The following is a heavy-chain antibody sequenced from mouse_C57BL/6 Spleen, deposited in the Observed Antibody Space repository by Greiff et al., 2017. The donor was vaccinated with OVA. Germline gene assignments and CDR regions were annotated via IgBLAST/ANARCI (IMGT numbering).Heavy chain of an antibody. Sequence: EVKLQESGAELVRPGASVKLSCTASGFNIKDDYMHWVKQRPEQGLEWIGWIDPENGDTEYASKFQGKATITADTSSNTAYLQLSSLTSEDTAVYYCTTNWDDYWGQGTTLTVSS. CDR2: IDPENGDT. CDR3: TTNWDDY. J-gene: IGHJ2*01. CDR1: GFNIKDDY. D-gene: IGHD4-1*01. V-gene: IGHV14-4*01.